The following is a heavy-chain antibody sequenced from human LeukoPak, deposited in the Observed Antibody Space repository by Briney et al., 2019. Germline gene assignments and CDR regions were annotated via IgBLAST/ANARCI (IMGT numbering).Heavy chain of an antibody. CDR2: INPSGGST. CDR1: GYTFTSYY. J-gene: IGHJ5*02. D-gene: IGHD6-13*01. CDR3: ARSAFSSSSAGRGDRFWYNWFDP. Sequence: GASVKVSCKASGYTFTSYYMHWVRQAPGQGLEWMGIINPSGGSTSYAQKFQGRVTMTRDMSTSTVYMELSSLRSEDTAVYYCARSAFSSSSAGRGDRFWYNWFDPWGQGTLVTVSS. V-gene: IGHV1-46*01.